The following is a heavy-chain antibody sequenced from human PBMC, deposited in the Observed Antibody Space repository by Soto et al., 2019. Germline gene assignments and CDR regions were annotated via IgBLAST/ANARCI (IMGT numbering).Heavy chain of an antibody. J-gene: IGHJ5*02. D-gene: IGHD2-15*01. Sequence: GSLRLSCAASGFTFSSYGMHWVRQAPGKGLEWVAVIWYDGSNRYYPDSVKGRFTISRDNSKNTLYLQMNSLRAEDTAVYYCARDGSAGAVTNWFDPRGQGTLVTVS. V-gene: IGHV3-33*01. CDR3: ARDGSAGAVTNWFDP. CDR1: GFTFSSYG. CDR2: IWYDGSNR.